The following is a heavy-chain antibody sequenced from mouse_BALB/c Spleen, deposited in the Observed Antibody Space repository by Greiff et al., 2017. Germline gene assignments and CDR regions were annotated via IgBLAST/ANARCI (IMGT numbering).Heavy chain of an antibody. V-gene: IGHV2-9*02. CDR2: IWAGGST. CDR3: ARGSGGLYYFDY. Sequence: VKLVESGPGLVAPSQSLSITCTVSGFSLTSYGVHWVRQPPGKGLEWLGVIWAGGSTNYNSALMSRLSISKDNSKSQVFLKMNSLQTDDTAMYYCARGSGGLYYFDYWGQGTTLTVSS. J-gene: IGHJ2*01. D-gene: IGHD3-3*01. CDR1: GFSLTSYG.